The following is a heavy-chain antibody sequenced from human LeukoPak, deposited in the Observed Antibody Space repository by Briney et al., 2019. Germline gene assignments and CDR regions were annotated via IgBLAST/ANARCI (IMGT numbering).Heavy chain of an antibody. Sequence: SETLSLTCAVYGGSFSGYYWSWIRQPPGKGLEGIGEINHSGSINYNPSLKSRVTISVDTSKNQFSLKLSSVTAADTAVYYCARAPMYYYGSGRFVDSWGQGTLVTVSS. CDR2: INHSGSI. V-gene: IGHV4-34*01. CDR3: ARAPMYYYGSGRFVDS. CDR1: GGSFSGYY. J-gene: IGHJ4*02. D-gene: IGHD3-10*01.